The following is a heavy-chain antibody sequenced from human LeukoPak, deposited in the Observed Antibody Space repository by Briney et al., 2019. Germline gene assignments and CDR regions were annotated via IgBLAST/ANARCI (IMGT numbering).Heavy chain of an antibody. CDR1: GFTFSSYG. CDR2: LSGSGNDT. V-gene: IGHV3-23*01. D-gene: IGHD1-26*01. J-gene: IGHJ4*02. CDR3: AKAGSIRFDY. Sequence: GGSLRLSCAASGFTFSSYGMSWVRQAPGKGLEWVSGLSGSGNDTYYADSVKGRFTISRDNSKNTLWLQMRTLGAEDTAVYYCAKAGSIRFDYWGRGTLVTVSS.